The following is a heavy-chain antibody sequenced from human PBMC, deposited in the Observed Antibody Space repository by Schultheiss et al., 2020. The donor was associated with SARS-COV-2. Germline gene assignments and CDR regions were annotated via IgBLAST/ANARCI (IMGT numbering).Heavy chain of an antibody. Sequence: GGSLRLSCAASGFTFSSYEMNWVRQAPGKGLEWVSYISSSGSTIYYADSVKGRFTISRDNAKNSLYLQMNSLRAEDTAVYHCARGKIFFDYWGQGTLVTVSS. V-gene: IGHV3-48*03. CDR3: ARGKIFFDY. J-gene: IGHJ4*02. CDR1: GFTFSSYE. CDR2: ISSSGSTI.